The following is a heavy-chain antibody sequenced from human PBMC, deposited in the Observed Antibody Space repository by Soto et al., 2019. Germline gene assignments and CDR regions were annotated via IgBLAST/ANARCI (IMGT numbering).Heavy chain of an antibody. J-gene: IGHJ6*02. CDR2: TWYDGSNK. Sequence: QVQLVESGGGVVQPGRSLRLSCAASGFTFSSYGMHWVRQAPGKGLEWVAVTWYDGSNKYYADSVKGRFTISRDNSKNTLYLQMNSLRAEDTAVYDCARDRQYGSGYGMDVWGQGTTVTVSS. CDR1: GFTFSSYG. CDR3: ARDRQYGSGYGMDV. D-gene: IGHD3-10*01. V-gene: IGHV3-33*01.